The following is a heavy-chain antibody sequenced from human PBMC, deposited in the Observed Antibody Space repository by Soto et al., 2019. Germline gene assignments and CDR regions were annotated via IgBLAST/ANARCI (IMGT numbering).Heavy chain of an antibody. V-gene: IGHV1-69*02. CDR2: IIPILGIA. Sequence: QVQLVQSGAEVKKPGSSVKVSCKASGGTFSSYTISWVRQAPGQGLEWMGRIIPILGIANYAQKFQGRVTITAHKSTSTAYKEVSRQRSEDTAVYYFARGHVGDDGSGTGGFDIWGQGTRVTVSS. D-gene: IGHD3-10*01. J-gene: IGHJ3*02. CDR3: ARGHVGDDGSGTGGFDI. CDR1: GGTFSSYT.